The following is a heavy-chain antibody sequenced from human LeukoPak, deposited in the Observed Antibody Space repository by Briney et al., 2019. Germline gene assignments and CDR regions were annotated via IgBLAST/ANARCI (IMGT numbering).Heavy chain of an antibody. D-gene: IGHD3-16*02. CDR1: GFTFSSYA. Sequence: GGSLRLSCAASGFTFSSYAMSWVRQAPGQGLEWVSAISGSGGSTYYADSVKGRFTISRDNSKNTLYLQMNSLRAEDTAVYYCAKAWSAYDYVWGSYRDTPEFDYWGQGTLVTVSS. J-gene: IGHJ4*02. CDR2: ISGSGGST. CDR3: AKAWSAYDYVWGSYRDTPEFDY. V-gene: IGHV3-23*01.